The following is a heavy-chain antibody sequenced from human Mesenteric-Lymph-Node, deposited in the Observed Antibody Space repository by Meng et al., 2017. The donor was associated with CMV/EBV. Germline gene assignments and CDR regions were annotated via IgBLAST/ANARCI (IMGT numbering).Heavy chain of an antibody. Sequence: GESLKISCAASGFTFSRYAMYWVRQAPGKGLEWVAVISYDGSSKYYADSVKGRFTISRDNSKNTLYLQMNSLRAEDTAVYYCARDTWGPDYWGQGTLVTVSS. CDR2: ISYDGSSK. V-gene: IGHV3-30-3*01. CDR1: GFTFSRYA. D-gene: IGHD3-16*01. CDR3: ARDTWGPDY. J-gene: IGHJ4*02.